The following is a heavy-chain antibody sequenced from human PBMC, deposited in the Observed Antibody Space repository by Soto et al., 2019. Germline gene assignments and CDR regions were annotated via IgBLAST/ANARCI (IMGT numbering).Heavy chain of an antibody. V-gene: IGHV3-23*01. Sequence: GGSLRLSCAASGFSFRTCNMNWVRKAPGKGLEWVSAISDSSGSTCYADSVRGRFTISRDNSKNTLYLQMNSLRAEDTAVYYCARAALISDYSNWFDPWGQGTLVTVSS. J-gene: IGHJ5*02. D-gene: IGHD4-4*01. CDR1: GFSFRTCN. CDR3: ARAALISDYSNWFDP. CDR2: ISDSSGST.